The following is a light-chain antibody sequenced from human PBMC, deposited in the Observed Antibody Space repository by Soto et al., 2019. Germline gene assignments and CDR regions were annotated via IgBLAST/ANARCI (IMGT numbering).Light chain of an antibody. CDR1: QTISSW. Sequence: DIQMTQSPSTLSGSVGDRVTITCRASQTISSWLAWYQQKPGKAPKLLIYKASTLKSGVPSRFSGSGSGTDFTLTISCLQSEDFATYYCQQYYSFPLTFGQGTRLEIK. J-gene: IGKJ5*01. V-gene: IGKV1-5*03. CDR3: QQYYSFPLT. CDR2: KAS.